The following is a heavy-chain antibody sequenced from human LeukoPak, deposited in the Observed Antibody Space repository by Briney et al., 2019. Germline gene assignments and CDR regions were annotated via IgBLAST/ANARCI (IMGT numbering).Heavy chain of an antibody. CDR3: AKDQFWFGESNAFDY. J-gene: IGHJ4*02. CDR1: GFTFSSYG. Sequence: HPGGSLRLSCAASGFTFSSYGMHWVRQAPGKGLEWVAFIRYDGSNKYCADSVKGRFTISRDNSKNTLYLQMNSLRAEDTAVYYCAKDQFWFGESNAFDYWGQGTLVTVSS. D-gene: IGHD3-10*01. V-gene: IGHV3-30*02. CDR2: IRYDGSNK.